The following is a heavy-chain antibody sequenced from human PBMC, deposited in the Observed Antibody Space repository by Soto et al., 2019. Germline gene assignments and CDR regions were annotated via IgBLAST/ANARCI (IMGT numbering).Heavy chain of an antibody. Sequence: EASVKVSCKASGGTFSSYTISWVRQAPGQGLERMGRIIPILGIANYAQKFQGRVTITADKSTSTAYMELSSLRSEDTAVYYCARSDCRGGSCYFWYYYMDGWGKGTTVTVAS. CDR1: GGTFSSYT. J-gene: IGHJ6*03. D-gene: IGHD2-15*01. CDR2: IIPILGIA. V-gene: IGHV1-69*02. CDR3: ARSDCRGGSCYFWYYYMDG.